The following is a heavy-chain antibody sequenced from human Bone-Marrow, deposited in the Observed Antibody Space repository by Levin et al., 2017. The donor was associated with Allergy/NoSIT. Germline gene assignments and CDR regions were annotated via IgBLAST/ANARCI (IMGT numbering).Heavy chain of an antibody. CDR1: GFTFGDFG. CDR3: VKDLHAAGESFGTEAFHL. J-gene: IGHJ3*01. V-gene: IGHV3-20*04. CDR2: LNWNGLTT. Sequence: GESLKISCAASGFTFGDFGLSWVRQVPGKGLEWVSGLNWNGLTTSYSDSVRGRFTISRDNTKNSLYLQMNRLRAEDTAFYYCVKDLHAAGESFGTEAFHLWGQGTFVSVSS. D-gene: IGHD1-1*01.